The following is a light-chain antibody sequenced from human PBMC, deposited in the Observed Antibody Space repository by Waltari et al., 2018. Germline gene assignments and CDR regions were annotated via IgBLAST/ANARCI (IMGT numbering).Light chain of an antibody. CDR2: KNN. Sequence: QSVLTQPPSASGTPGQKVTISCNGSSSNIASNYVSWYQQFPGTAPKLLIFKNNQRPSGVPDRFSDSKSGTSASLAINGLRSEDEADYYCAAWDDNLSGLVLGGGTKVTVL. J-gene: IGLJ3*02. CDR3: AAWDDNLSGLV. CDR1: SSNIASNY. V-gene: IGLV1-47*01.